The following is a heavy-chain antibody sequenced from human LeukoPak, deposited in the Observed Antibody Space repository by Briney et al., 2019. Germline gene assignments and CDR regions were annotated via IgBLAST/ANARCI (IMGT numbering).Heavy chain of an antibody. CDR2: SYYSGST. CDR3: ATVVTRDSFDF. Sequence: SETLSLTCTVSGGSISSYYWSWIRQPPGRGLEWIGYSYYSGSTNYNPSLKSRVTISVDTSKNQFSLKLSSVTAADTAVYYCATVVTRDSFDFWGQGTLVTVSS. J-gene: IGHJ4*02. CDR1: GGSISSYY. V-gene: IGHV4-59*01. D-gene: IGHD4-17*01.